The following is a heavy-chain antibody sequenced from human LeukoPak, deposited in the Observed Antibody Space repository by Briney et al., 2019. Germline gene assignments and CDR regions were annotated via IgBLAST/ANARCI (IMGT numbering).Heavy chain of an antibody. CDR1: GFTFSDNY. CDR3: ARDAYVWGSYRYRNWFDP. CDR2: ISSSGSTI. V-gene: IGHV3-11*01. J-gene: IGHJ5*02. D-gene: IGHD3-16*02. Sequence: GGSLRLSCAASGFTFSDNYMSWFRQAPGKGLEWVSYISSSGSTIYYADSVKGRFIISRDNAKNSLYLQMNSLRAEDTAVYYCARDAYVWGSYRYRNWFDPWGQGTLVTVSS.